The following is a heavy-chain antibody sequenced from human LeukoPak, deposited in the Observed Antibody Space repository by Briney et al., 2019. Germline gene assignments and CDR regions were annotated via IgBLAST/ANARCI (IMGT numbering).Heavy chain of an antibody. CDR1: GHSFSSYW. D-gene: IGHD5-24*01. Sequence: GESLKISRKGSGHSFSSYWIGWVRQMPGKGLEWMGFIYPGDSDTRYSPSFQGQVTISADKSITTAYLQWSSLKASDTAMYYCARQGGYNHLDYWGQGTLVTVSS. CDR2: IYPGDSDT. J-gene: IGHJ4*02. CDR3: ARQGGYNHLDY. V-gene: IGHV5-51*01.